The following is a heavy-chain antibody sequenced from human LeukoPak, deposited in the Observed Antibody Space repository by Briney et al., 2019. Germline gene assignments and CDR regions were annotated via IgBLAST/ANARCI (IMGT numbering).Heavy chain of an antibody. CDR3: ASLYGGNLYSGLDV. D-gene: IGHD4-23*01. CDR2: IRSGGSNL. Sequence: GGSLSLFCAASGFTFKSFEMLWVRQARGKGLEWLTYIRSGGSNLYYADSVKGRITNSRDNGKNSMYLQMDELRAEDTGVYYCASLYGGNLYSGLDVWGQGTTVTVSS. V-gene: IGHV3-48*03. CDR1: GFTFKSFE. J-gene: IGHJ6*02.